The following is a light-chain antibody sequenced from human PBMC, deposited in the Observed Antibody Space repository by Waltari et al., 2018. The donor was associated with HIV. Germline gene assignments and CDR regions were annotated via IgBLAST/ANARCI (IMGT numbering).Light chain of an antibody. CDR1: VLAKQY. CDR3: QSSDDSRPWI. CDR2: KDT. V-gene: IGLV3-25*03. Sequence: YELTQAPSMSVSPGQTAKITCSGDVLAKQYAYWYQQTPGQAPVLVMSKDTERPAEIPERFSGSSSGTTVTLTISGVQAEDEADYHCQSSDDSRPWIFGGGTKMTVL. J-gene: IGLJ2*01.